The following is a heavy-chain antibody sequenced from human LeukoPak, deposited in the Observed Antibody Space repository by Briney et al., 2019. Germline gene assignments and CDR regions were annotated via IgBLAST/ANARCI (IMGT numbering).Heavy chain of an antibody. CDR1: GYTFTSYY. J-gene: IGHJ6*02. V-gene: IGHV1-46*01. D-gene: IGHD2-2*01. CDR2: INPSGAST. Sequence: ASVKVSCKASGYTFTSYYMHWVRQAPGQGLEWMGIINPSGASTSYAQKFQGRVTMTSDTSTSTVYMELSSLRSEDTAVYYCARVHCSSTSCFLGHYYYYYGMDVWGQGTTVTVSS. CDR3: ARVHCSSTSCFLGHYYYYYGMDV.